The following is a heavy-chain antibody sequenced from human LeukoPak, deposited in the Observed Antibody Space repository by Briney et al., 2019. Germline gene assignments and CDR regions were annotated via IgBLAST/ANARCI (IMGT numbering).Heavy chain of an antibody. CDR1: GPTFSSYA. CDR2: ISGSGGST. V-gene: IGHV3-23*01. CDR3: AKGAWRVVPAAPDY. Sequence: GGSLRLSCAPSGPTFSSYAMSSVRHAPGKGLEWVSAISGSGGSTYYADSVKGRFTISRDNSKNTLYLQMNSLRAEDTAVYYCAKGAWRVVPAAPDYWGQGTLVTVSS. J-gene: IGHJ4*02. D-gene: IGHD2-2*01.